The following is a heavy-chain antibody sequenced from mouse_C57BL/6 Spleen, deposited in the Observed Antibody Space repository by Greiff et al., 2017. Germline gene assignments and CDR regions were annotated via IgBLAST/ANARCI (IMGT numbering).Heavy chain of an antibody. J-gene: IGHJ2*01. CDR3: ARHADGYDYFDH. V-gene: IGHV5-6*01. CDR2: ISSGGSYT. Sequence: EVQGVESGGDLVKPGGSLKLSCAASGFTFSSYGMSWVRQTPDKRLEWVATISSGGSYTYYPDSVKGRFTISRDNAKNTLYLQMSSLKSEDTAMYYCARHADGYDYFDHWGQGTT. D-gene: IGHD2-2*01. CDR1: GFTFSSYG.